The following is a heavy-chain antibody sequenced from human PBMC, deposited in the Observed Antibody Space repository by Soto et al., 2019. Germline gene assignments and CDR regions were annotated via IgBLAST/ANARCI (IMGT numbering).Heavy chain of an antibody. Sequence: SETLSLTCTVSGDSITSNSYFWAWIRQPPGKGLEWIGSIYYSGTTYYNPSLKSRVTISVDRSKNQFSLKLTSVTAADTAVYYCARHMEYYSSTSYLHAFDIWSQGTMVTVSS. J-gene: IGHJ3*02. CDR3: ARHMEYYSSTSYLHAFDI. CDR2: IYYSGTT. V-gene: IGHV4-39*01. CDR1: GDSITSNSYF. D-gene: IGHD2-2*01.